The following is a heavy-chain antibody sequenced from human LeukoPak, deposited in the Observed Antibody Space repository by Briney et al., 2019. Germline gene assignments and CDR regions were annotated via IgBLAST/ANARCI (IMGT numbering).Heavy chain of an antibody. CDR1: GLTVNSNY. CDR2: IYSGGST. CDR3: AAVAGYYYYMDV. J-gene: IGHJ6*03. D-gene: IGHD4-23*01. Sequence: GGSLRLSFAAPGLTVNSNYMTWFGQPPGKGLDGVSVIYSGGSTYYADSVKGRFTISRDNSKNTLYLQMNSLRAEDTAVYYCAAVAGYYYYMDVWGKGTTVTISS. V-gene: IGHV3-66*01.